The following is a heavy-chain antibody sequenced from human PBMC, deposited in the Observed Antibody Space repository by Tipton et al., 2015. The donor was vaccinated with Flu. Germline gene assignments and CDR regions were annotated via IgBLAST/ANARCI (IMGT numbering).Heavy chain of an antibody. V-gene: IGHV4-61*02. CDR1: DDSISSNSFF. J-gene: IGHJ4*02. CDR2: IYSGGNT. D-gene: IGHD1-1*01. Sequence: LACTVSDDSISSNSFFWNWIRQPAGKGLEWIGRIYSGGNTSHSPSLEGRVTISVDTSKHQFSLNLSSVTAADTAMYYCARGMRTTAGNFDNWGQGTLVTVSS. CDR3: ARGMRTTAGNFDN.